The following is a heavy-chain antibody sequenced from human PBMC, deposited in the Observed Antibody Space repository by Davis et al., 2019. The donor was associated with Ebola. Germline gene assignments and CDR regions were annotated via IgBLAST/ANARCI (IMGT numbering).Heavy chain of an antibody. V-gene: IGHV3-30*19. J-gene: IGHJ3*02. CDR1: GFTFSSYG. D-gene: IGHD2-2*01. CDR2: ISYDGSNK. CDR3: ARDIVVVPAAGAFDI. Sequence: PGGSLRLSCAASGFTFSSYGMHWVRQAPGKGLEWVAAISYDGSNKYYADSVKGRFTISRDNSKNTLYLQMNSLRAEDTAVYYCARDIVVVPAAGAFDIWGQGTMVTVSS.